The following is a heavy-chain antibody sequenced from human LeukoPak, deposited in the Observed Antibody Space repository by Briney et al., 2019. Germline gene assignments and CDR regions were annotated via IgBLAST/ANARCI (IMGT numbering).Heavy chain of an antibody. CDR3: ARGAYCSGGSCYSSWFDP. CDR2: IYTSGST. V-gene: IGHV4-4*07. J-gene: IGHJ5*02. CDR1: GGSISSYY. Sequence: PSETLSLTCTVSGGSISSYYWSWIRQPAGKGLEWIGRIYTSGSTNYNPSLKSRVTISVDTSKNQFSLKLSSVTAADTAVYYCARGAYCSGGSCYSSWFDPWGQGTLVTVSS. D-gene: IGHD2-15*01.